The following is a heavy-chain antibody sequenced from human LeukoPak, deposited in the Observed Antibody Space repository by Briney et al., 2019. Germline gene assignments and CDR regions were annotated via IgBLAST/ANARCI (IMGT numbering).Heavy chain of an antibody. CDR1: GGTFSSYV. CDR3: VRGPTRSVWFRELLAEYIQY. J-gene: IGHJ1*01. D-gene: IGHD3-10*01. CDR2: IIPIFGTP. V-gene: IGHV1-69*06. Sequence: GSSVKVSCKASGGTFSSYVISWVRQAPGQGLEWMGGIIPIFGTPNYAQKFQGRVTITADKSTSTAYMELSSLRSEGTAVYYCVRGPTRSVWFRELLAEYIQYWGQGTLVTVSS.